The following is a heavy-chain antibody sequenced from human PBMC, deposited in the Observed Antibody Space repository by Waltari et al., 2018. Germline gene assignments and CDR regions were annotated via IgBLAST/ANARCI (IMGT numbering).Heavy chain of an antibody. Sequence: ELVGSGGGVVRAWVSLKLACAAAGLHIHSHTMHTNLMAPGRGLEWVAFTRFDERDKQYADSVKGRFTISMDNSKYVLYLEMHSLRPDDTAVYYCAREGLRPGTEDYRGNGAYDFWGRGTKVTVSS. D-gene: IGHD4-4*01. J-gene: IGHJ3*01. V-gene: IGHV3-30*02. CDR1: GLHIHSHT. CDR3: AREGLRPGTEDYRGNGAYDF. CDR2: TRFDERDK.